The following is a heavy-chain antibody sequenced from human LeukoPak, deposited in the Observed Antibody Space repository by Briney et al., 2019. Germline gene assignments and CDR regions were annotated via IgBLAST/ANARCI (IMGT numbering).Heavy chain of an antibody. Sequence: GGSLGLSCAASGFIFSDHYMSWIRQAPGKGLEWVSYIDSSSSYTNYADSVKGRFSISRDNAKNSLYLQMNSLRAEDTAVYYCARGKLSSGWYDDWGQGTLVTVSS. V-gene: IGHV3-11*06. CDR3: ARGKLSSGWYDD. CDR2: IDSSSSYT. D-gene: IGHD6-19*01. CDR1: GFIFSDHY. J-gene: IGHJ4*02.